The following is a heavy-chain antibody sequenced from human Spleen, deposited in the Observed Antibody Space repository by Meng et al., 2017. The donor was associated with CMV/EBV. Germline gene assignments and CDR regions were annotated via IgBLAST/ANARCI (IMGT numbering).Heavy chain of an antibody. D-gene: IGHD6-19*01. J-gene: IGHJ4*02. Sequence: QVQLVQSGAEVKKPGASVKVSCKASGYTFTSYEINWVRQATGQGLEWMGRINPNSGGTNYAQKFQGRVTMTRDTSISTAYMELSRLRSDDTAVYYCARDGGQQWLVLYWGQGTLVTVSS. CDR1: GYTFTSYE. CDR2: INPNSGGT. V-gene: IGHV1-2*06. CDR3: ARDGGQQWLVLY.